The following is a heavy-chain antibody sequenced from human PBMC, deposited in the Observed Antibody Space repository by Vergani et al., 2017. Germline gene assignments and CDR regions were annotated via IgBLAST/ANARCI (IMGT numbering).Heavy chain of an antibody. D-gene: IGHD3-10*01. CDR3: ARVHYTMVRGQPYYFDY. V-gene: IGHV4-38-2*02. CDR1: DFSITSGDY. CDR2: IYHSGRT. J-gene: IGHJ4*02. Sequence: QVQLQESGPGLVKPSETLSLICTVSDFSITSGDYWGWIRQPPGKGLEWIGSIYHSGRTYYNPSLKSRVTISVDTSKNQFSLKLSSVTAADTAVYYCARVHYTMVRGQPYYFDYWGQGTLVTVSS.